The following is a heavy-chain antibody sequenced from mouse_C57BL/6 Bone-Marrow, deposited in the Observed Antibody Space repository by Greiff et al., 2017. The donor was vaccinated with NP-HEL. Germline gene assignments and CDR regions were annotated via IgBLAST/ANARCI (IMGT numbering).Heavy chain of an antibody. Sequence: VKLQQPGAELVKPGASVKMSCKASGYTFTSYWITWVKQRPGQGLEWIGDIYPGSGSTNYNEKFKSKATLTVDTSSSTAYMQLSSLTSEDSAVYYCARGDGYWVAMDYWGQGTSVTVSS. V-gene: IGHV1-55*01. J-gene: IGHJ4*01. CDR1: GYTFTSYW. CDR3: ARGDGYWVAMDY. D-gene: IGHD2-3*01. CDR2: IYPGSGST.